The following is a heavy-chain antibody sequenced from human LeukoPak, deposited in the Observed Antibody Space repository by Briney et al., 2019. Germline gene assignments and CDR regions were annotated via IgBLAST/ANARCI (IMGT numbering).Heavy chain of an antibody. CDR3: ARDRGSYYAGDFQH. Sequence: GASVKVSCKASGYTFTSYGISWVRQAPGQGLEWMGWISAYNGNTNYAQKLQGRVTMTTDTSTSTACMELRSLRSDDTAVYYCARDRGSYYAGDFQHWGQGTLVTVSS. V-gene: IGHV1-18*01. CDR2: ISAYNGNT. D-gene: IGHD1-26*01. CDR1: GYTFTSYG. J-gene: IGHJ1*01.